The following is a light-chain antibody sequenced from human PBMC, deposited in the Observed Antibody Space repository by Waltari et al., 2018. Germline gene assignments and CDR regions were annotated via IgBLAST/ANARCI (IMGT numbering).Light chain of an antibody. J-gene: IGLJ2*01. Sequence: QSVLTQPPSVSGAPGQRVTISCSGTKSNIGADFDVHWYQQVPGTAPKLLLHSFSTRPSGASDRVSGLKSGASASLVITGLQAEDEAMYYCQSYDTTLSAVVFGGGTRLTV. CDR2: SFS. CDR1: KSNIGADFD. V-gene: IGLV1-40*01. CDR3: QSYDTTLSAVV.